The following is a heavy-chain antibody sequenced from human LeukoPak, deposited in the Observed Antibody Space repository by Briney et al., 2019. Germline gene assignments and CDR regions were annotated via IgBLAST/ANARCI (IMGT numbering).Heavy chain of an antibody. CDR1: GFTFSSYS. D-gene: IGHD6-19*01. Sequence: PGGSLRLSCAASGFTFSSYSMNWVRQAPRKGLEWVSSISSSSSYIYYADSVKGRFTISRDNAKNSLYLQMNSLRAEDTAVYYCAREHFIAVAVFDYWGQGTLVTVSS. CDR3: AREHFIAVAVFDY. CDR2: ISSSSSYI. J-gene: IGHJ4*02. V-gene: IGHV3-21*01.